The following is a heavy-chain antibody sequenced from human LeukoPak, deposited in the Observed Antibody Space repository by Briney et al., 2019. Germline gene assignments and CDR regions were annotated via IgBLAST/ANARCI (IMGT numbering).Heavy chain of an antibody. CDR1: GFTFSTFA. V-gene: IGHV3-23*01. D-gene: IGHD2-8*02. CDR2: IFPSGGEI. J-gene: IGHJ4*02. CDR3: ETYRQVLLPFES. Sequence: GGSLRLYCAASGFTFSTFAMIWVRQPPGKGLEWVSSIFPSGGEIHYADSVRGRFTISRDNSKSTLSLQMNSLRAEDTAIYYCETYRQVLLPFESWGQGTLVTVSS.